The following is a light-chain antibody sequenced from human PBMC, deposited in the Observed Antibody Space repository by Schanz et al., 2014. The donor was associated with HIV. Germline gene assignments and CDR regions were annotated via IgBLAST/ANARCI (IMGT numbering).Light chain of an antibody. CDR1: SSTLGAGYD. V-gene: IGLV1-40*01. CDR3: CSYAGSSTWV. Sequence: QSVLTQPPSLSGAPGQRVSLSCTGSSSTLGAGYDVHWYQQVPGTAPKLLIYGNTNRPSGVPDRFSGSKFGTSVSLAITGLQAEDEADYHCCSYAGSSTWVFGGGTKLTVL. CDR2: GNT. J-gene: IGLJ3*02.